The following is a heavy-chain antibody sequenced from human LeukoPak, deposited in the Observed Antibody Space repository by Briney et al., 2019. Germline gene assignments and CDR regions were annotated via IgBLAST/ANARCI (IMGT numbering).Heavy chain of an antibody. CDR3: ARGYYDILAGYPTPNWFDP. J-gene: IGHJ5*02. V-gene: IGHV1-18*01. Sequence: ASVKVSRKVSGYTLTELSMHWVRQAPGKGLEWMGWISAYNGNTNYAQKLQGRVTMTTDTSTSTAYMELRSLRSDDTAVYYCARGYYDILAGYPTPNWFDPWGQGTLVTVSS. D-gene: IGHD3-9*01. CDR2: ISAYNGNT. CDR1: GYTLTELS.